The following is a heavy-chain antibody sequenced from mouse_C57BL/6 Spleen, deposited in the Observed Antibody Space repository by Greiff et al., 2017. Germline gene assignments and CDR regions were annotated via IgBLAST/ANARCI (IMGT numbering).Heavy chain of an antibody. J-gene: IGHJ3*01. V-gene: IGHV1-69*01. CDR3: ARGEGYRAFAY. Sequence: QVHVKQPGAELVMPGASVKLSCKASGYTFTSYWMHWVKQRPGQGLEWIGEIDPSDSYTNYNQKFKGKSTLTVDKSSSTAYMQLSSLTSEDSAVYYCARGEGYRAFAYWGQGTLVTVSA. D-gene: IGHD3-1*01. CDR2: IDPSDSYT. CDR1: GYTFTSYW.